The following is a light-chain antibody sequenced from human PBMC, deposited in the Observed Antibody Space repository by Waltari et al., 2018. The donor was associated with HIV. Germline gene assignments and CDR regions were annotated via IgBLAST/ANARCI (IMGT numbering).Light chain of an antibody. V-gene: IGKV3-15*01. CDR1: HSVSSK. CDR2: GAS. CDR3: QQYNSWPPAWT. J-gene: IGKJ1*01. Sequence: VMTQPPATLSVSPGDSAPLSCRASHSVSSKLARYQQKPGQAPRLLIFGASTRATGIPARFSCSGSGTEFTLTISFLQSEDFAVYYCQQYNSWPPAWTFGQGTNVEIK.